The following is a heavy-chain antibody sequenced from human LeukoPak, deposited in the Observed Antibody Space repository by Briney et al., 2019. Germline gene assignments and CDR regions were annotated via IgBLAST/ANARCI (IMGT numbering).Heavy chain of an antibody. CDR3: ARGGYDSSGYYQD. J-gene: IGHJ4*02. D-gene: IGHD3-22*01. Sequence: GGSLRLSCAASGFTFSSYAMHWVRQAPGKGLVWVSHINSDGSSSNYADSVKGRFTISRDNAKNSLYLQMNSLRAEDTAVYYCARGGYDSSGYYQDWGQGTLVTVSS. CDR1: GFTFSSYA. V-gene: IGHV3-74*01. CDR2: INSDGSSS.